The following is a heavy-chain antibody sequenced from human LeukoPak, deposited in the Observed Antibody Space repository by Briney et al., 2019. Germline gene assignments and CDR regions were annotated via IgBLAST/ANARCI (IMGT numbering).Heavy chain of an antibody. J-gene: IGHJ4*02. Sequence: SVKVSCKASGYTFTSYGISWVRQAPGQGLEWMGWISAYNGNTNYAQKLQGRVTMTTDTSTSTAYMELRSLRSDDTAVYYCARIVGYYGSGSYSSFDYWGQGTLVTVSS. CDR1: GYTFTSYG. CDR3: ARIVGYYGSGSYSSFDY. D-gene: IGHD3-10*01. V-gene: IGHV1-18*01. CDR2: ISAYNGNT.